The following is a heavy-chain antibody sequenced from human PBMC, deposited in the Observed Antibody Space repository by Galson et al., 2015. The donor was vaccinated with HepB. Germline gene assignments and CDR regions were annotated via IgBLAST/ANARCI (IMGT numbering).Heavy chain of an antibody. Sequence: SVKVSCKASGYTFTNYGISWVRQAPGQGLEWMGWVSAKNDNTNYAQKVQGRVTMTTDTSTNTAYMELRSLRSDDTAVYYCARDTAPRDFWSDYDYDQYGMDVWGQGTTVTVSS. CDR2: VSAKNDNT. CDR1: GYTFTNYG. CDR3: ARDTAPRDFWSDYDYDQYGMDV. J-gene: IGHJ6*02. D-gene: IGHD3-3*01. V-gene: IGHV1-18*04.